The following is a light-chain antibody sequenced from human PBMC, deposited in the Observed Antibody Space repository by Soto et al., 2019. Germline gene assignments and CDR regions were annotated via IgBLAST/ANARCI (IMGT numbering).Light chain of an antibody. CDR3: QQYNNWPPWT. CDR1: RSVSTN. CDR2: GAS. V-gene: IGKV3-15*01. Sequence: EILMTQSPATLSVSPGEKATLSSRASRSVSTNLAWYQQKPGQAPRLLIYGASTRATGIPARFSGSGSGTEFTLTISSLQSEDFAVYYCQQYNNWPPWTFGQGTKVEIK. J-gene: IGKJ1*01.